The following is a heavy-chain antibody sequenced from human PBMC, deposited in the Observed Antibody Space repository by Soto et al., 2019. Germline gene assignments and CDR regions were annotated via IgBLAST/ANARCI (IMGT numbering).Heavy chain of an antibody. CDR3: ARGGGYGSASLDISYDSCGRDL. D-gene: IGHD6-6*01. J-gene: IGHJ6*04. Sequence: SVKVSCKASGGTFSSYAISWVPPAPVQGLEWMVGIIPIFGTANYAQKFQGRGTITADEYTSTAYMWLSSLRSEETAVYYCARGGGYGSASLDISYDSCGRDLGAKGPWVTVS. V-gene: IGHV1-69*13. CDR1: GGTFSSYA. CDR2: IIPIFGTA.